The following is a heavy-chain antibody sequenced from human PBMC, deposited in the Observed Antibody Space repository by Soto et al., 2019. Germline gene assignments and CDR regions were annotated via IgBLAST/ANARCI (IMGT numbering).Heavy chain of an antibody. Sequence: SETLSLTCTVSGGSIIDGQTYLNWIRQHPERGLEWMGYINYRGTTNYSPALKSRILISIDTPKNQFSLRLTSVTAADTAVYYCARDAPGVAPYWGQGTLVTVSS. D-gene: IGHD2-15*01. CDR2: INYRGTT. CDR1: GGSIIDGQTY. J-gene: IGHJ4*02. CDR3: ARDAPGVAPY. V-gene: IGHV4-31*03.